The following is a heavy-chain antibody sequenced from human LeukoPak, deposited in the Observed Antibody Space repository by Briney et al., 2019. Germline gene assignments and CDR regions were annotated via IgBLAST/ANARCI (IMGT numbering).Heavy chain of an antibody. CDR3: ARGGSGSSDP. CDR1: GGSISNSNSYY. Sequence: SETLSLTCTVSGGSISNSNSYYWGWIRQPPGEGLEWIGSIYYRGSTYYNASLKSRVTISVDTSKNQFSLKVHSVTAADTSVYYCARGGSGSSDPWGQGTLVTVSS. J-gene: IGHJ5*02. D-gene: IGHD6-19*01. V-gene: IGHV4-39*01. CDR2: IYYRGST.